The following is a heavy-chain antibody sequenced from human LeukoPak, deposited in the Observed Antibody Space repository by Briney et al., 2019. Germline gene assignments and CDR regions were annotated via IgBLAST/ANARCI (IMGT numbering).Heavy chain of an antibody. D-gene: IGHD6-13*01. CDR2: IDPNSGGT. CDR1: GYTFTGYY. Sequence: ASVKVSCKASGYTFTGYYMHWVRQAPGQGLEWMGWIDPNSGGTNYAQKFQGWVTMTRDTSISTAYMELSRLRSDDTAVYYCAIQYSSSSLDPWGQGTLVTVSS. V-gene: IGHV1-2*04. CDR3: AIQYSSSSLDP. J-gene: IGHJ5*02.